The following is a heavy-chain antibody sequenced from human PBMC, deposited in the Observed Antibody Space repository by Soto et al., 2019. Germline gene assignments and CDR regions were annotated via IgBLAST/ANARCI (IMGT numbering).Heavy chain of an antibody. Sequence: SLKISCAASGFTFSSYWMHWVRQAPGKGLEWVSGISWSSGSIGYAASVKGRFTISRDNDGNSLFLQMNGLRSDDTALYYCARTTVTTGFYYGMDLWGQGTMVTVSS. CDR3: ARTTVTTGFYYGMDL. CDR2: ISWSSGSI. V-gene: IGHV3-9*01. CDR1: GFTFSSYW. J-gene: IGHJ6*02. D-gene: IGHD4-17*01.